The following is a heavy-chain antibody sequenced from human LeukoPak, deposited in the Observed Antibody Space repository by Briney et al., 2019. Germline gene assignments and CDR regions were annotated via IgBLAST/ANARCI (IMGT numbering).Heavy chain of an antibody. V-gene: IGHV3-30-3*01. D-gene: IGHD1-26*01. CDR3: AKDLHGRDRVDY. CDR2: ISYDGSNK. CDR1: GFTFSSYA. Sequence: GGSLRLSCAASGFTFSSYAMHWVRQAPGKGLEWVAVISYDGSNKYYADSVMGRFTIPRDNSKNTLYLQMNSLRAEDTAVYYCAKDLHGRDRVDYWGQGTLVTVSS. J-gene: IGHJ4*02.